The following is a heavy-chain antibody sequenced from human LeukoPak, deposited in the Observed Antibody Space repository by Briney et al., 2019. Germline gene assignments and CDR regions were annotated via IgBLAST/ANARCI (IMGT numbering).Heavy chain of an antibody. D-gene: IGHD2-2*01. CDR3: ARGQIVVVPAAMDWFDP. V-gene: IGHV1-46*01. Sequence: ASVKVSCKASGYTFTSYYMHWVRQAPGQGLEWMGIINPSGGSTSYAQKFQGRVTTTRDTSTSTVYMELSSLRSEDTAVYYCARGQIVVVPAAMDWFDPWGQGTLVTVSS. CDR2: INPSGGST. J-gene: IGHJ5*02. CDR1: GYTFTSYY.